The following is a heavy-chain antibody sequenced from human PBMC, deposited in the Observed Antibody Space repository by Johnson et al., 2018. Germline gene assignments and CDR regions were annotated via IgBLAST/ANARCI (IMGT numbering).Heavy chain of an antibody. CDR1: GFTFSRYW. D-gene: IGHD2-2*01. J-gene: IGHJ3*02. V-gene: IGHV3-74*01. Sequence: VQLQESGGGLVQPGGSLRLSCAASGFTFSRYWMHWVRQVSGKGLVWVSRLRGAGSTTAYADSVKGRFTSSMDNAKNTLYLQMNSLRAEDTDVYYWAREGLECSSSNCYRAAFDIWGQGTMVTVSS. CDR2: LRGAGSTT. CDR3: AREGLECSSSNCYRAAFDI.